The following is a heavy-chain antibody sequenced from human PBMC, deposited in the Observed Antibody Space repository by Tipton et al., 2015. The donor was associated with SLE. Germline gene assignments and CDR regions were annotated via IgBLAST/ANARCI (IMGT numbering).Heavy chain of an antibody. Sequence: SLRLSCAASGFTFRTEKLNWVRQAPGKGLGWVSSISPNSLYIYYADSVKGRFTISRDNAKNSLYPQMNSLRAEDTAVYYCARVRWKDYYFDYWGQGTVFTVSS. D-gene: IGHD1-1*01. CDR1: GFTFRTEK. CDR2: ISPNSLYI. V-gene: IGHV3-21*01. J-gene: IGHJ4*02. CDR3: ARVRWKDYYFDY.